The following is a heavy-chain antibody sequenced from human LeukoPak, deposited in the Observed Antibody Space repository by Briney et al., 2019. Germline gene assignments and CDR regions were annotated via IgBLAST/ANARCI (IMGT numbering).Heavy chain of an antibody. CDR1: GYTLTELS. J-gene: IGHJ4*02. Sequence: EASVKVSCKVSGYTLTELSMHWVRQAPGKGLEWMGGFDPEDGETIYAQKLQGRVTMTTDTSTSTAYMELRSLRSDDTAVYYCARDRGYYGSGSFDYWGQGTLVTVSS. D-gene: IGHD3-10*01. V-gene: IGHV1-24*01. CDR2: FDPEDGET. CDR3: ARDRGYYGSGSFDY.